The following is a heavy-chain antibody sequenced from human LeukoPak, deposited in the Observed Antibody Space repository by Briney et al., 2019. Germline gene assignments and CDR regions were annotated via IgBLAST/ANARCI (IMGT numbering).Heavy chain of an antibody. V-gene: IGHV1-2*02. Sequence: ASVKVSCKASGYTFTGYYMHWVRQAPGQGLEWMGWINPNSGGTNYAQDFHGRVTMTRDTSISTAYMELSGLTPDDTAVYYCAREATFYYDADGSGVPSWFDPWGQGTLVTVSS. J-gene: IGHJ5*02. D-gene: IGHD3-22*01. CDR2: INPNSGGT. CDR1: GYTFTGYY. CDR3: AREATFYYDADGSGVPSWFDP.